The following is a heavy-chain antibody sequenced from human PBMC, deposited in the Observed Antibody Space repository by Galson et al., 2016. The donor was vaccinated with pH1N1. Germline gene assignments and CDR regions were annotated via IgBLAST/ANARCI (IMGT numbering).Heavy chain of an antibody. CDR1: GVTVSNNY. CDR3: ARDRGEP. CDR2: IYSRGNT. J-gene: IGHJ4*02. Sequence: SLRLSCAASGVTVSNNYMSWVRQAPGKGLEWVSLIYSRGNTYYADSVKGRFTISRDSSKNTVYLQMNGLRADDTAVYYCARDRGEPWGQGTLVTVSS. D-gene: IGHD3-16*01. V-gene: IGHV3-53*01.